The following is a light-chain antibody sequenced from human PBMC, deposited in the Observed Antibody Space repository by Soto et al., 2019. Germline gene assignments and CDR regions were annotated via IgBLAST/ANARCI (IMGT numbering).Light chain of an antibody. CDR2: GNS. V-gene: IGLV1-40*01. CDR1: SSNIGAGYD. Sequence: QSVLTQPPSVSGAPGQRLTISCTGSSSNIGAGYDVHWYQQLPGTAPKLLIYGNSNRPSGVPDRFSGSKSGTSASLAITGLQADDEADYYCQSYDSSVTLRVFGTGTKVTVL. CDR3: QSYDSSVTLRV. J-gene: IGLJ1*01.